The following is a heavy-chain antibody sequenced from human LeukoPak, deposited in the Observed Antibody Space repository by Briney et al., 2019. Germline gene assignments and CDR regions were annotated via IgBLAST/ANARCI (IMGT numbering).Heavy chain of an antibody. CDR1: GGSISSGGYS. D-gene: IGHD3-10*01. Sequence: SQTLSLTCAVSGGSISSGGYSWSWIRQPPGKGLEWIGYIYHSGSTYYNPSLKSRVTISVDRSKNQFSLELGSVTAADTAVYYCARSPAGVWYFDLWGRGTLVTVSS. J-gene: IGHJ2*01. CDR2: IYHSGST. V-gene: IGHV4-30-2*01. CDR3: ARSPAGVWYFDL.